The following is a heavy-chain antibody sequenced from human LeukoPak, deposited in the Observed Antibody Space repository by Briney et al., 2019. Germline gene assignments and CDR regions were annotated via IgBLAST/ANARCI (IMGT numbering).Heavy chain of an antibody. V-gene: IGHV4-34*01. CDR3: ARVGPDDIFARSSGRAWFDP. Sequence: SETLSLTCAVYGGSFSGYFWSWIRQPPGKGLEWIAEISHSGTTNYNPSLKSRVTISLDASKNQFSLKLSSVTAADTAVYYCARVGPDDIFARSSGRAWFDPWGQGTLVTVSS. D-gene: IGHD6-6*01. CDR2: ISHSGTT. CDR1: GGSFSGYF. J-gene: IGHJ5*02.